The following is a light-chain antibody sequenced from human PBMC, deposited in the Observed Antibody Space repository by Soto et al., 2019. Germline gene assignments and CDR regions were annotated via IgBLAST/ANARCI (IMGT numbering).Light chain of an antibody. CDR1: QSISSW. CDR3: QQYNSYSGT. V-gene: IGKV1-5*03. CDR2: KAS. J-gene: IGKJ1*01. Sequence: IQMAQKQSSLSSSVADRVTITCLASQSISSWLAWYQQKPGKAPKLLIYKASSLESGVPSRFSGSGSGTEFTLTISSLQPDDFATYYCQQYNSYSGTFGQGTKV.